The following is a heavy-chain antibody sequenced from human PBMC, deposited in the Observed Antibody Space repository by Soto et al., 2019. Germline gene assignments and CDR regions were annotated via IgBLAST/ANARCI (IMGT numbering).Heavy chain of an antibody. V-gene: IGHV5-51*01. Sequence: EVQLVQSGAEVKKPGESLKISCKGSGYSFTSYWIGWVRQMPGKGLEWMGIIYPGDSDTRYSPSFQGQVTISADTSISTAYLQWRGLKASAHAMYYCARRSREMATAGYGFDPLGQGTLVTFSS. CDR3: ARRSREMATAGYGFDP. D-gene: IGHD1-1*01. CDR2: IYPGDSDT. J-gene: IGHJ5*02. CDR1: GYSFTSYW.